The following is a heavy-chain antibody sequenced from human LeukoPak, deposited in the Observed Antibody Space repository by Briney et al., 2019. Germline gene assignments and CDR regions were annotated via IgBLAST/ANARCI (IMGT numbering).Heavy chain of an antibody. Sequence: RAGGSLRLSCAVSGFTFSSYAMSWVRQAPGKGLEWVSVISGSGGTTYYSDSVKGRFTISRDNSKNTLYLQMNSLRAEDTAVYYCGSSAPRIVGASKGLGDWGQGTLVTVSS. J-gene: IGHJ4*02. CDR1: GFTFSSYA. D-gene: IGHD1-26*01. V-gene: IGHV3-23*01. CDR3: GSSAPRIVGASKGLGD. CDR2: ISGSGGTT.